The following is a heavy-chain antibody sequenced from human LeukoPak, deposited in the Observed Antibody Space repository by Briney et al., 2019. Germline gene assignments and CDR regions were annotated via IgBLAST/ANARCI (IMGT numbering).Heavy chain of an antibody. CDR1: GYTFTGYY. CDR2: INPNSGGT. Sequence: ASVKVSCKASGYTFTGYYMHWVRQAPGQGLEWMGRINPNSGGTNYAQKFRGRVTMTRDTSISTAYMELSRLRSDDTAVYYCARVLGWETFSLYCSGGSCYSGPLDYWGQGTLVTVSS. D-gene: IGHD2-15*01. V-gene: IGHV1-2*06. J-gene: IGHJ4*02. CDR3: ARVLGWETFSLYCSGGSCYSGPLDY.